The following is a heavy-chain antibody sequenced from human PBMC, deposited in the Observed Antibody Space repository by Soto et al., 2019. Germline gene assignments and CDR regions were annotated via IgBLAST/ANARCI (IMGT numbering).Heavy chain of an antibody. CDR3: AKKGSATVSSRVNY. Sequence: PGGSLRLSCAASGFTFSSYAMSWVRQAPGKGLEWVSAISGSGGSTYYADSVKGRFIISRDNSKNTIYLQMNDLRAEDTAVYYCAKKGSATVSSRVNYWGQGTLVTVSS. CDR1: GFTFSSYA. V-gene: IGHV3-23*01. D-gene: IGHD4-4*01. CDR2: ISGSGGST. J-gene: IGHJ4*02.